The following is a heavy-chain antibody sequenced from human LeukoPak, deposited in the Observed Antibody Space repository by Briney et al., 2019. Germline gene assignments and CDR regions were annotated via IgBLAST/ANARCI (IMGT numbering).Heavy chain of an antibody. V-gene: IGHV3-20*04. Sequence: GGSLTLPCAVSGFTFDEYGMSGLRQAPGKGLEWVSDFNWNGGNTGYAVSVKARFTISRDNAKNSLYLQMNSLRAEDTALYCCAREGSDSSSWGQGTLVTVSS. CDR3: AREGSDSSS. CDR2: FNWNGGNT. J-gene: IGHJ5*02. CDR1: GFTFDEYG. D-gene: IGHD6-6*01.